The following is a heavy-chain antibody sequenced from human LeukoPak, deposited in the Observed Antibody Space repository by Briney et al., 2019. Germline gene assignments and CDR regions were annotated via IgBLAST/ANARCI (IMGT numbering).Heavy chain of an antibody. V-gene: IGHV3-66*01. CDR3: ARDLIADY. J-gene: IGHJ4*02. CDR1: GFTFSSYC. D-gene: IGHD3-16*02. CDR2: IYSGGST. Sequence: GGSLRLSCAASGFTFSSYCMSWVRQAPGKGLEWVSVIYSGGSTYYADSVKGRFTISRDNSKNTLYLQMNSLRAEDTAVYYCARDLIADYWGQGTLVTVSS.